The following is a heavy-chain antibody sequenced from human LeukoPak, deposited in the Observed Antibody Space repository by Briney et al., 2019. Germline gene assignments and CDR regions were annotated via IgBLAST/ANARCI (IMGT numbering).Heavy chain of an antibody. V-gene: IGHV4-39*01. CDR1: GGSISSSSYY. CDR3: ARADYGDVGAYSLDY. CDR2: IYYSGST. Sequence: SETLSLTCTVSGGSISSSSYYWGWIRQPPGKGLEWIGSIYYSGSTYYNPSLKSRVTISVDTSKNQFSLKLSSVTAADTAVYYCARADYGDVGAYSLDYWGQGTLVTVSS. D-gene: IGHD4-17*01. J-gene: IGHJ4*02.